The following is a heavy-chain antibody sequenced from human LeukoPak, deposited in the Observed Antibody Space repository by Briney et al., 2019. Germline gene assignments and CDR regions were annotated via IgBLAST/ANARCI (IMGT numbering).Heavy chain of an antibody. Sequence: KPGGSLRLSCAASGFTFSDYYMSWIRQAPGKGLEWVSYISSSSSYTNYADSVKGRFTISRDNAKNSLYLQMNSLRAEDTAVYYCARVAPYGLKYYFDYWGQGTLVTVSS. D-gene: IGHD3-10*01. CDR2: ISSSSSYT. J-gene: IGHJ4*02. V-gene: IGHV3-11*06. CDR1: GFTFSDYY. CDR3: ARVAPYGLKYYFDY.